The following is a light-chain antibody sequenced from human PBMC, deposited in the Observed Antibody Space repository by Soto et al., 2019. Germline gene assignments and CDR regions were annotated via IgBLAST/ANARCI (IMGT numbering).Light chain of an antibody. V-gene: IGLV2-8*01. Sequence: QSALTQPPSASGSPGQSVTISCTGTTSDVGGYNYVSWYQQHPGKAPKLMIYGVSKRPSGVPDRFSGSKSGNTASLTVSGLQADGEADYYCSSYAGSNIVVFGGGTKLTVL. J-gene: IGLJ2*01. CDR2: GVS. CDR3: SSYAGSNIVV. CDR1: TSDVGGYNY.